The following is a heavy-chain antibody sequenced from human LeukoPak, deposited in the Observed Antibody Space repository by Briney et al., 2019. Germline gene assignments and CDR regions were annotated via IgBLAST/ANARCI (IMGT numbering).Heavy chain of an antibody. Sequence: GGSLRLSCAASGFTFSNYEMNWVRQAPGRGLEWVSYISSSGLTMYYADSVKGRFTISRDNAKNSLYLQMNSLRAEDTAVYYCARDNYYSVMDVWGQGTTVTVSS. V-gene: IGHV3-48*03. CDR3: ARDNYYSVMDV. CDR1: GFTFSNYE. CDR2: ISSSGLTM. J-gene: IGHJ6*02.